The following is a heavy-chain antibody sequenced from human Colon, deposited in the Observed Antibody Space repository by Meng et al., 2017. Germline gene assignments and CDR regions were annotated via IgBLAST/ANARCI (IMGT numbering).Heavy chain of an antibody. D-gene: IGHD1-1*01. V-gene: IGHV3-7*01. CDR3: ARDGGTDWFDP. J-gene: IGHJ5*02. CDR1: GFSLSRYW. Sequence: GGSLRLSCAASGFSLSRYWMSWVRQAPGKGLEWVANVRQDGAEKHYVDSLKGRFTVSRDNDKNSIYLQMNSLTVDDTALYYCARDGGTDWFDPWGPGTRVTGAS. CDR2: VRQDGAEK.